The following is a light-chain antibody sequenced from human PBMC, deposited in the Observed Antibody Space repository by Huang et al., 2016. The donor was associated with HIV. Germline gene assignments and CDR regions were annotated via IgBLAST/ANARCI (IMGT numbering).Light chain of an antibody. CDR3: QQTFSVPLT. J-gene: IGKJ4*01. CDR1: QSLNNY. CDR2: SAS. Sequence: DLQMTQSPSSLSASVGDRVTITCRASQSLNNYLNWYQQKPGKAPNLLIYSASTLQSGVPPRFSVGVSGTVFTLTISNLQPEDYATYYCQQTFSVPLTFGGGTKVEIK. V-gene: IGKV1-39*01.